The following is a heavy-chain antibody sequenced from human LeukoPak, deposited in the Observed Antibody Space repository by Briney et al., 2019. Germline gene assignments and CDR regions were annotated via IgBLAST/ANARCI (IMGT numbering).Heavy chain of an antibody. CDR2: ISGSGGST. CDR1: GFTFSSYA. D-gene: IGHD2-2*02. Sequence: GGSLRLSCAASGFTFSSYAMSWVRQAPGKGLEWVSAISGSGGSTYYADSVEGRFTISRDNSKNTLYLQMNSLRAEDTAVHYCAKGPLGYCSSTSCYKGDWYFDLWGRGTLVTVSS. CDR3: AKGPLGYCSSTSCYKGDWYFDL. J-gene: IGHJ2*01. V-gene: IGHV3-23*01.